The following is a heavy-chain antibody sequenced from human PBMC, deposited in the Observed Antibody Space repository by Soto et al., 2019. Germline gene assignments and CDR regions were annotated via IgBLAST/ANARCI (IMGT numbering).Heavy chain of an antibody. CDR3: AKDVVSTVTTIPHD. Sequence: EVQLVESGGGLVQPGRSLRLSCAASGFTFDDYAMHWVRQAPGKGLEWVSGISWNSGSIGYADSVKGRFTISRDNAKSSLYLQMNSLRAADTALYYCAKDVVSTVTTIPHDWGQGTLVTVSS. CDR2: ISWNSGSI. V-gene: IGHV3-9*01. J-gene: IGHJ4*02. D-gene: IGHD4-17*01. CDR1: GFTFDDYA.